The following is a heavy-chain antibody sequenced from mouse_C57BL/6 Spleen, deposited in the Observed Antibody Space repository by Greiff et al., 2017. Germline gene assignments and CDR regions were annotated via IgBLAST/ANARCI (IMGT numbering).Heavy chain of an antibody. J-gene: IGHJ2*01. Sequence: QVHVKQSGAELVRPGASVTLSCKASGYTFTDYEMHWVKQTPVHGLEWIGAIDPETGGTAYNQKFKGKAILTADKSSSTAYMELRSLTSEDSAVYYCTRRGLVYLDYWGKGTTLTVSS. CDR2: IDPETGGT. V-gene: IGHV1-15*01. CDR3: TRRGLVYLDY. CDR1: GYTFTDYE. D-gene: IGHD2-4*01.